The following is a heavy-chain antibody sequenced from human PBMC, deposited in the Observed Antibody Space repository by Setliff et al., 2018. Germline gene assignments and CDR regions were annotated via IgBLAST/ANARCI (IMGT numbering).Heavy chain of an antibody. D-gene: IGHD2-2*01. J-gene: IGHJ3*02. CDR3: TRDTNIVVVPPHRTAFDI. Sequence: ASVKVSCKASGYTFSTYGIAWVRQAPGQGLEWMRWISPYNGYIIYAHKFQGRVTMTTDTSTGTADMELRNLRSDDTAVYYCTRDTNIVVVPPHRTAFDIWGQGTMVTVSS. CDR2: ISPYNGYI. CDR1: GYTFSTYG. V-gene: IGHV1-18*01.